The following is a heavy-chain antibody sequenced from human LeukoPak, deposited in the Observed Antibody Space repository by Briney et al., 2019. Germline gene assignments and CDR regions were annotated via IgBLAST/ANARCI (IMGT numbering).Heavy chain of an antibody. J-gene: IGHJ4*02. V-gene: IGHV4-34*01. CDR2: INHSGSA. CDR1: GGSFSGYY. Sequence: SETLSLTCAVSGGSFSGYYWTWIRQPPGKGLEWSGEINHSGSANYNPSLKSRVTISLDTSKNQFSLKVSSVTAADTAVYYCARGVGGNITLFDYWGQGTLVTVSS. CDR3: ARGVGGNITLFDY. D-gene: IGHD4-23*01.